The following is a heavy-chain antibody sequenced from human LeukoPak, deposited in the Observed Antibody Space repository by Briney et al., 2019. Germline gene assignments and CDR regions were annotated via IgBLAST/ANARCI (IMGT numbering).Heavy chain of an antibody. V-gene: IGHV3-48*01. D-gene: IGHD2-15*01. Sequence: GGSLRLSCAASGFTFSSYAMSWVRQAPGKGLEWVSYISSSSSTIYYADSVKGRFTISRDNAKNSLYLQMNSLRAEDTAVYYCARGRSGRAYNWFDPWGQGTLVTVSS. CDR2: ISSSSSTI. J-gene: IGHJ5*02. CDR1: GFTFSSYA. CDR3: ARGRSGRAYNWFDP.